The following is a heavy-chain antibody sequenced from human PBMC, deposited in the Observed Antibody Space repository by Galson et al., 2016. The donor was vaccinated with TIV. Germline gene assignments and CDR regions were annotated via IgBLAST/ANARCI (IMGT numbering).Heavy chain of an antibody. J-gene: IGHJ4*02. CDR3: ATDLVYYYDSSVYS. V-gene: IGHV1-24*01. CDR1: GYSVSELS. Sequence: SVKVSCKASGYSVSELSMHWVRQAAGKGLEWMGGFDPKTDETVYAQKFQGRVTMTEDTYTDTAYMELTSLRSEDTAVYYCATDLVYYYDSSVYSWGQGTLVTVSA. CDR2: FDPKTDET. D-gene: IGHD3-22*01.